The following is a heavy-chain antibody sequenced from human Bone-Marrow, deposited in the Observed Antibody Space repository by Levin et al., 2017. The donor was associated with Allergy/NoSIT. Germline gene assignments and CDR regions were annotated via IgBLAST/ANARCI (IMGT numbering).Heavy chain of an antibody. CDR1: GFSFSSYG. Sequence: GESLKISCVASGFSFSSYGFHWVRQAPGKGLEWVAVMWYDGSNQYHADSVMGRVTMSRDNSKNTVYLEMNNLRDDDTAVYYCAREGWTIAGTGCDHWGQGTLVTVSS. CDR3: AREGWTIAGTGCDH. J-gene: IGHJ4*02. CDR2: MWYDGSNQ. D-gene: IGHD6-13*01. V-gene: IGHV3-33*01.